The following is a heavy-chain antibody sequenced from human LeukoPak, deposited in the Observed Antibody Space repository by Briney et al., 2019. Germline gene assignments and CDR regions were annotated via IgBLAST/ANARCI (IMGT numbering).Heavy chain of an antibody. CDR2: MNPNSGNT. Sequence: ASVKVSCKAPGYTFTSYDINWVRQATGQGLEWMGWMNPNSGNTGYAQKFQGRVTMTRNTSISTAYMELSSLRSEDTAVYYCARGGPYYYGSGSYFGWGQGTLVTVSS. D-gene: IGHD3-10*01. CDR3: ARGGPYYYGSGSYFG. V-gene: IGHV1-8*01. CDR1: GYTFTSYD. J-gene: IGHJ4*02.